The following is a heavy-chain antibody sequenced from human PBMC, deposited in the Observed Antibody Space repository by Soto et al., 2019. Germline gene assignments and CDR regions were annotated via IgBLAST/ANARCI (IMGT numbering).Heavy chain of an antibody. CDR3: AIYSGYDNYYYYYMDV. J-gene: IGHJ6*03. V-gene: IGHV1-8*01. D-gene: IGHD5-12*01. CDR2: MNPNSGNT. Sequence: GASVKVSCKASGYTFTSYDINWVRQATGQGLEWMGWMNPNSGNTGYAQKFQGRVTMTRNTSISTAYMELSSLRSEDTAVYYCAIYSGYDNYYYYYMDVWGKGTTVTVSS. CDR1: GYTFTSYD.